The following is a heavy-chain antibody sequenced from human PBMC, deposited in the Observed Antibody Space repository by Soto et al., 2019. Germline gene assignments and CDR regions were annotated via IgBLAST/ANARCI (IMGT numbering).Heavy chain of an antibody. CDR2: ISYDGSNK. Sequence: GGSLRLSCAASGFIFSSYAMHGVRQAPGKGLEWVAVISYDGSNKYYADSVKGRFTISRDNSKNTLYLQMNSLRAEDTAVYYCAREIAAAGTDYYYYGMDVWGQGTTVTVSS. CDR3: AREIAAAGTDYYYYGMDV. J-gene: IGHJ6*02. D-gene: IGHD6-13*01. V-gene: IGHV3-30-3*01. CDR1: GFIFSSYA.